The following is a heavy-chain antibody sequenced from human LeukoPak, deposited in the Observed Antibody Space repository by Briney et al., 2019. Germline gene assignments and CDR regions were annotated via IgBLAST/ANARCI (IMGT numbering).Heavy chain of an antibody. CDR1: GDSISTYY. Sequence: PSETLSLTCTVPGDSISTYYWSWIRQPAGKGLEWIGRVYVTGSTNLNPALQRRVTMSLDTAKNQFSLKLTSVTAAATARFYFATNRQWLVDHWGQGTLVTVSS. D-gene: IGHD6-19*01. V-gene: IGHV4-4*07. CDR2: VYVTGST. CDR3: ATNRQWLVDH. J-gene: IGHJ4*02.